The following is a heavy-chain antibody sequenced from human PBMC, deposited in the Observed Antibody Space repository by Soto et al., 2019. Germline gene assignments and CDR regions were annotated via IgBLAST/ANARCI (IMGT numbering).Heavy chain of an antibody. J-gene: IGHJ6*02. CDR1: GYTFNSYD. Sequence: ASVKVSCKVSGYTFNSYDFTWVRQAPGQGLEWMGWIGAYTGNTQYAEKLQGRLSLTIDASTSTAYMELRSLTSDDTAMYYCARNSIYGLDLWG. CDR3: ARNSIYGLDL. V-gene: IGHV1-18*01. CDR2: IGAYTGNT. D-gene: IGHD3-3*02.